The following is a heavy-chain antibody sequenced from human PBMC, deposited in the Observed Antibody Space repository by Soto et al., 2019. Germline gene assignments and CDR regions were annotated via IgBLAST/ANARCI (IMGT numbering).Heavy chain of an antibody. Sequence: GGSLRLSCAASGFSFSNYAMSWVRQAPGTGLEWVSTIMSGGSTTYYADSVKGRFTISRDNSKNTLYLQMNSLRAEDTAVYYCARSRTGTTYGGMDVWGQGTTVTVSS. D-gene: IGHD1-7*01. CDR2: IMSGGSTT. CDR3: ARSRTGTTYGGMDV. J-gene: IGHJ6*02. V-gene: IGHV3-23*01. CDR1: GFSFSNYA.